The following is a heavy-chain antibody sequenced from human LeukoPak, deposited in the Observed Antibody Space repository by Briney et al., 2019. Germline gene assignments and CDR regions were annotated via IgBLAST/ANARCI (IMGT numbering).Heavy chain of an antibody. Sequence: ASVTVSCKASGYTFTGYYMHWVRQAPGQGLEWMGWINPNSGGTNYAQKFQGRVTMTRDTSTSTAYMELSRLRSDDTAVYYCARDRLVVVLAATNWFDPWGQGTLVTVSS. CDR3: ARDRLVVVLAATNWFDP. D-gene: IGHD2-2*01. CDR2: INPNSGGT. CDR1: GYTFTGYY. J-gene: IGHJ5*02. V-gene: IGHV1-2*02.